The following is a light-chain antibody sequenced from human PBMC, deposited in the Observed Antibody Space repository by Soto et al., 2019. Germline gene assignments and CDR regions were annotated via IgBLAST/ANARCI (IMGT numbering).Light chain of an antibody. Sequence: DIQMTLSPSTLSGSVGDRVTITCRASQTISSWLAWYQQKPGKAPKLLIYKSSTLKSGVPSRFSGSGSGTEFTLTISNLQPDDFATYYCQHYKSYSEAFGQGTKVELK. CDR2: KSS. CDR3: QHYKSYSEA. CDR1: QTISSW. J-gene: IGKJ1*01. V-gene: IGKV1-5*03.